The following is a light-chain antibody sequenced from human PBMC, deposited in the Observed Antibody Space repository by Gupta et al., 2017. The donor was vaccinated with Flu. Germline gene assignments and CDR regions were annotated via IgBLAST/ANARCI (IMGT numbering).Light chain of an antibody. CDR1: QRISNY. V-gene: IGKV1-39*01. CDR3: QQIYSAPPT. J-gene: IGKJ4*01. Sequence: PSSLSASVGDRVTITCRTSQRISNYLNRYQQRPGKAPKLLIYAASSLQSGVPSRFSGSGSGADFSLTISSLQPEDFAIYYCQQIYSAPPTFGGGTKVE. CDR2: AAS.